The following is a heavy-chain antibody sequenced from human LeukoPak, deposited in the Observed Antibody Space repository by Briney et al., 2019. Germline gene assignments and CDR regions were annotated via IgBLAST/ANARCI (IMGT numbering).Heavy chain of an antibody. D-gene: IGHD3-9*01. V-gene: IGHV1-69*13. CDR3: ASLRGLLRYFDWNENWFDP. CDR2: IIPIFGTA. J-gene: IGHJ5*02. CDR1: GGTFSSYA. Sequence: ASVKVSCKASGGTFSSYAISWVRQAPGQGLEWMGGIIPIFGTANYAQKLQGRVTITADESTSTAYMELSSLRSEDTAVYYCASLRGLLRYFDWNENWFDPWGQGTLVTVSS.